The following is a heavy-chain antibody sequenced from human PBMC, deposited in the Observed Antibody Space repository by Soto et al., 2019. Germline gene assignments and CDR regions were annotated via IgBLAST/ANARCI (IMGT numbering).Heavy chain of an antibody. J-gene: IGHJ6*02. CDR3: ARSYVDSSASYASYGMDV. CDR2: ISASSRTL. Sequence: GGSLRLACGASGFTFSSYSMNWVRQAPGKGLEWISHISASSRTLFYADSVKGRFTISRDNAKNSLYLQMNSLRAEDTAVYYCARSYVDSSASYASYGMDVWGQGTTVTGSS. D-gene: IGHD3-22*01. V-gene: IGHV3-48*01. CDR1: GFTFSSYS.